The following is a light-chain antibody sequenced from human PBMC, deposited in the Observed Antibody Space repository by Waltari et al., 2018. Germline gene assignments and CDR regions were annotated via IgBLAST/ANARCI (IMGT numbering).Light chain of an antibody. CDR1: SSNVGSNV. V-gene: IGLV1-44*01. CDR2: NDV. Sequence: QSVLTQPPSSSGTPGQRVIISCSGSSSNVGSNVVNWYHQLPGTAPQLLIFNDVDRPSGVPDRFSGSRSATSASLAISGLQSDDESTYYCASWDDRLDAYVFGTGTRVTVL. J-gene: IGLJ1*01. CDR3: ASWDDRLDAYV.